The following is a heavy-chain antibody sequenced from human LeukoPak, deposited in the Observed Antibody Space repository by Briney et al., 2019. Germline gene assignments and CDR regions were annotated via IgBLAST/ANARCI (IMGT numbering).Heavy chain of an antibody. J-gene: IGHJ4*02. Sequence: ALGSLRLSPAPSGFTLTVYAMSWVPEAPEEGLGWVSAISGSVGGTYYADSARGRFTISRDNSRTRLYLHMTSLRAQDTAVYYCAKGGVSYPDYWGQGTLVTVSS. CDR1: GFTLTVYA. CDR3: AKGGVSYPDY. V-gene: IGHV3-23*01. D-gene: IGHD1-26*01. CDR2: ISGSVGGT.